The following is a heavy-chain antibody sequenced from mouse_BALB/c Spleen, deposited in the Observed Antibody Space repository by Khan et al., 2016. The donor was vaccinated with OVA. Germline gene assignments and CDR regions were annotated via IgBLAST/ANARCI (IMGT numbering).Heavy chain of an antibody. CDR2: ISGDSSTI. D-gene: IGHD1-1*01. J-gene: IGHJ2*01. CDR3: ARSYFYGYYFDQ. V-gene: IGHV5-17*02. Sequence: EVKLMESGGGLVQPGGSRKLSCVASGFTFSSFGMHWVRQAPEKGLEWVAYISGDSSTIYYTDTVKGRFTISRDNPKNTLFLQMTSLRSEDIAMYYCARSYFYGYYFDQWGQGTTLTVSS. CDR1: GFTFSSFG.